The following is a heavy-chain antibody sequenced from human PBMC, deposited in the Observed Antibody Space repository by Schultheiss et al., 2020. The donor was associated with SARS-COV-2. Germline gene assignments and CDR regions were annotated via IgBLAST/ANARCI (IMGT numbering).Heavy chain of an antibody. D-gene: IGHD3-3*01. J-gene: IGHJ6*03. CDR3: AREPYDFWSGYLSGGGYYYYMDV. Sequence: GGSLRLSCAASGFTVSSNYMSWVRQAPGKGLEWVAVISYDGSNKYYADSVKGRFTISRDNAKNSLYLQMNSLRAEDTAVYYCAREPYDFWSGYLSGGGYYYYMDVWGKGTTVTVSS. CDR1: GFTVSSNY. V-gene: IGHV3-30*07. CDR2: ISYDGSNK.